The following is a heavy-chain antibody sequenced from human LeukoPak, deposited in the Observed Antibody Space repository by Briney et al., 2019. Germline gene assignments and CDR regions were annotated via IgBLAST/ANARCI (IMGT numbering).Heavy chain of an antibody. V-gene: IGHV3-30-3*01. D-gene: IGHD2/OR15-2a*01. CDR1: GFTFSSNS. J-gene: IGHJ4*02. Sequence: GGSLRLSCAASGFTFSSNSMHWVRQAPGKGLEWVAVISYDGSNENYADSVKGRFTISKDNSKNTLYLQMNSLKTEDTAVYYCSRGLLQYITVPDYWGQGTLVTVSS. CDR2: ISYDGSNE. CDR3: SRGLLQYITVPDY.